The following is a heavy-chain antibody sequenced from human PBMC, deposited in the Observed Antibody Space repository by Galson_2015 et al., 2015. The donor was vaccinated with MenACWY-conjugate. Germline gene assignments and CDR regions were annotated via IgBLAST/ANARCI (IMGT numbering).Heavy chain of an antibody. Sequence: CAISGDSVSSHSATWNWIRQSPSRGLEWLGRTYYRSKWYKVYAVSVKSRITINPDTSKNQISLQLNSVTPEDTAVYYCARRPGTLNPWGQGTRVTVSS. CDR2: TYYRSKWYK. CDR3: ARRPGTLNP. D-gene: IGHD2-8*01. CDR1: GDSVSSHSAT. V-gene: IGHV6-1*01. J-gene: IGHJ5*02.